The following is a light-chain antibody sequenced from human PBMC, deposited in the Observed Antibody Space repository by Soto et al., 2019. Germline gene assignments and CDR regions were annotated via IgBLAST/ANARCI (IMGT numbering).Light chain of an antibody. CDR3: QKYNSPPRT. Sequence: IQITNSPSSLSASVIDRVTITCRHSQPISNHSAWYQQKPGKIPNLLIDAVSTLQARATCRFSGSGDGTDFTLTIRSLQREDVAPYYCQKYNSPPRTFGGGTKVDIK. V-gene: IGKV1-27*01. CDR1: QPISNH. CDR2: AVS. J-gene: IGKJ4*01.